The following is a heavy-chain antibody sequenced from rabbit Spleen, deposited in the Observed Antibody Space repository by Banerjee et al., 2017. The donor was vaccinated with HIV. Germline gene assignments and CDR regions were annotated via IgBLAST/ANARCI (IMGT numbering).Heavy chain of an antibody. CDR2: IDPVFGTT. Sequence: QEQLEESGGGLVQPERSLTLTCTASGFAFNSVYDMCWVRQAPGKGLEWIGYIDPVFGTTYYASWAKGRFTVSKTSSTTVTLQLNSLTAADTATYFCARGSATMTMVITGYYLSLWGQGTLVTVS. V-gene: IGHV1S45*01. J-gene: IGHJ3*01. CDR3: ARGSATMTMVITGYYLSL. D-gene: IGHD2-1*01. CDR1: GFAFNSVYD.